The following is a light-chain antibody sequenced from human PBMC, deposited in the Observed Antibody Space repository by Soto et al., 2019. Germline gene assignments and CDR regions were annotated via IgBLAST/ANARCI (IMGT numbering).Light chain of an antibody. V-gene: IGKV1-27*01. Sequence: DIPMTQSPSSLSASVGDRVTITCRARQGISNYLAWYQQKPGQVPKLLIYAASTLQSGVPSRFSGSGSGTDFTLTISSLQPEDVATYYCQKYNSAPYTFGQGTKLEIK. CDR3: QKYNSAPYT. CDR1: QGISNY. CDR2: AAS. J-gene: IGKJ2*01.